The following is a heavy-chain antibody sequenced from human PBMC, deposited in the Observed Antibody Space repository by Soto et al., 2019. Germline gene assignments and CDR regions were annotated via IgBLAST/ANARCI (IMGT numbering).Heavy chain of an antibody. CDR3: ARGVETKPYFDY. CDR2: IYPSDSDT. V-gene: IGHV5-51*01. J-gene: IGHJ4*02. Sequence: GESLKISCKGSGYSFTNYWIGWVRQMPGKGLEWMGIIYPSDSDTTYSPSFRGQVTMSADKSISTAYLQWSSLKASDTAMYYCARGVETKPYFDYWGQGTLVTVSS. CDR1: GYSFTNYW.